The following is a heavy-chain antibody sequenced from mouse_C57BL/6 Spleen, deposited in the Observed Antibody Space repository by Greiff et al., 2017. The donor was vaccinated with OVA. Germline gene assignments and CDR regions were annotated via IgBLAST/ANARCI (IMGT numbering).Heavy chain of an antibody. Sequence: EVKLVESGGGLVKPGGSLKLSCAASGFTFSSYAMSWVRQTPEKRLEWVATISDGGSYTYYPDNVKGRFTISRDNAKNNLYLQMSHLKSEDTAMYYCARWVTTSYAMDYWGQGTSVTVSS. J-gene: IGHJ4*01. CDR2: ISDGGSYT. CDR1: GFTFSSYA. V-gene: IGHV5-4*03. CDR3: ARWVTTSYAMDY. D-gene: IGHD2-2*01.